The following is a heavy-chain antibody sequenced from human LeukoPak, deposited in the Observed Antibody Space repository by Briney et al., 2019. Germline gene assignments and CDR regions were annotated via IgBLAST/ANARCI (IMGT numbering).Heavy chain of an antibody. CDR2: NYDNGST. CDR1: GYSISSAYY. D-gene: IGHD6-6*01. J-gene: IGHJ4*02. CDR3: ARGVAVGPAAGDY. V-gene: IGHV4-38-2*01. Sequence: PPGTPSHTCAVSGYSISSAYYWGWIRQPPGKGLDCIVRNYDNGSTYYNPSLKSGVTISLDTLKNTYSMSQSSVTASDTAVVYFARGVAVGPAAGDYWGEGTLVTVSS.